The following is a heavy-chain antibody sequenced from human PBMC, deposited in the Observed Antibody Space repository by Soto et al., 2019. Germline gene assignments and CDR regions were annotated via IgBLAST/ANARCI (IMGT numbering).Heavy chain of an antibody. J-gene: IGHJ3*02. CDR1: GGSISSYY. CDR3: ARGRGGWFINQLLNAFDI. D-gene: IGHD2-2*01. Sequence: QVQLQESGPGLVKPSETLSLTCTVSGGSISSYYWGWIRQPPGKGLEWIGYIYYSGSTNYNPSLKGRVTISVDTSKNQFSLKLSSVTAADTAVYYCARGRGGWFINQLLNAFDIWGQGTMVTVSS. CDR2: IYYSGST. V-gene: IGHV4-59*01.